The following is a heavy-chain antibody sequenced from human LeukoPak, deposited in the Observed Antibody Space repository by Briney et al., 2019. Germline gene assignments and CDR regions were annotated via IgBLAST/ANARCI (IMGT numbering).Heavy chain of an antibody. D-gene: IGHD3-3*01. CDR1: GFTFSSYG. V-gene: IGHV3-30*18. J-gene: IGHJ4*02. Sequence: GRSLRLSCAASGFTFSSYGMHWVCQAPGKGLEWVAVISYDGSNKYYADSVKGRFTISRDNSKNTLYLQMNSLRAEDTAVYYCAKDGHDFWSGYYFDYWGQGTLVTVSS. CDR3: AKDGHDFWSGYYFDY. CDR2: ISYDGSNK.